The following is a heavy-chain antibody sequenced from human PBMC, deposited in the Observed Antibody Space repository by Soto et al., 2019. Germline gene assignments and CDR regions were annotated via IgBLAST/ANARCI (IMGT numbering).Heavy chain of an antibody. CDR1: GFTFSSYS. Sequence: AGGSLRLSCAASGFTFSSYSMNWVRQAPGKGLEWVSYISSSSSTIYYADSVKGRFTISRDNAKNTLYLQMNSLRAEDTAVYYCAKVYSSSWYAFDIWGQGTMVTVSS. CDR3: AKVYSSSWYAFDI. CDR2: ISSSSSTI. J-gene: IGHJ3*02. D-gene: IGHD6-13*01. V-gene: IGHV3-48*01.